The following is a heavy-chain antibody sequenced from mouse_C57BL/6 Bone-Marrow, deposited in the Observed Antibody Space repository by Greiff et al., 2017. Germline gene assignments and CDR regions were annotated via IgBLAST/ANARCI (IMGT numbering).Heavy chain of an antibody. CDR3: ASLSPFAY. J-gene: IGHJ3*01. Sequence: VQLQQSGPGLVAPSQSLSITCTVSGFSLTSYGVDWVRQSPGKGLEWLGVIWGVGSTNYNSALKSRLSISKDNSKSQVFLKMNGLQTDDSAMYYCASLSPFAYWGQGTLVTVSA. CDR1: GFSLTSYG. CDR2: IWGVGST. V-gene: IGHV2-6*01.